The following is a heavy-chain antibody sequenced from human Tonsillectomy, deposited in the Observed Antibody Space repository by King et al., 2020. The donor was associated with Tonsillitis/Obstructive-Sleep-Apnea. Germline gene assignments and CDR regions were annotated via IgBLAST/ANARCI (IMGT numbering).Heavy chain of an antibody. CDR3: ARDEVDTANFDY. CDR2: IIPIFGTA. J-gene: IGHJ4*02. D-gene: IGHD5-18*01. V-gene: IGHV1-69*12. CDR1: GGTFSSYA. Sequence: QLVQSGAEVKKPGSSVKVSCKASGGTFSSYAISWVRQAPGQGLEWMGGIIPIFGTANYAQKFQGRVTITADESPSTAYMALSSLRSEDTAVYYCARDEVDTANFDYWGQGTLVTVSS.